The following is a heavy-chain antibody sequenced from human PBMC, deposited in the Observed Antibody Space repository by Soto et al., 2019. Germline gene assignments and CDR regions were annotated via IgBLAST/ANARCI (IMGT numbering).Heavy chain of an antibody. CDR2: IYYSGRT. Sequence: SETLSLTCTVSGGSISSSSYYWGWIRQPPGKGLEWIGSIYYSGRTYYNPSLKSRVTISADTSKNQFSLKLSSVTAADTAVYYCARQKQQLVRADYYYYMDVWGKGTTVTVSS. J-gene: IGHJ6*03. CDR3: ARQKQQLVRADYYYYMDV. CDR1: GGSISSSSYY. D-gene: IGHD6-13*01. V-gene: IGHV4-39*01.